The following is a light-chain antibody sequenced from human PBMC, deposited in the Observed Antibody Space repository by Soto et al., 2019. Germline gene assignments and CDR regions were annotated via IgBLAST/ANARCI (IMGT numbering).Light chain of an antibody. CDR2: EVT. J-gene: IGLJ2*01. V-gene: IGLV2-23*02. CDR1: SSDVGSYNL. Sequence: QSVLTQPASVSGSPGQSITLSCTGTSSDVGSYNLVSWYQQHPGKAPKLMIFEVTKLPSGVSNRFSGSKSGNTASLTISGLQAEDEDDYYCCSYAGRSTVVFGGGTKLTVL. CDR3: CSYAGRSTVV.